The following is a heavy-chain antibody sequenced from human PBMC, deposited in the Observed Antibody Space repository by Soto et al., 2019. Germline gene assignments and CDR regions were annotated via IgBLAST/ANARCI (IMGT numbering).Heavy chain of an antibody. D-gene: IGHD3-10*01. CDR2: IYYSGST. J-gene: IGHJ6*02. CDR3: ARLNMVRPYYYYGMDV. Sequence: PSETLSLTCTVSGGSISSYYWSWIRQPPWKGLEWIGYIYYSGSTNYNPSLKSRVTISVDMSKNQFSLKLSSVTAADTAVYYCARLNMVRPYYYYGMDVWGQGTTVTVSS. CDR1: GGSISSYY. V-gene: IGHV4-59*08.